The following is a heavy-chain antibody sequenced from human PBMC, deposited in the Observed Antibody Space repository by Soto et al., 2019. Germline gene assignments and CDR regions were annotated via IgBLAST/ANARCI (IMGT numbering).Heavy chain of an antibody. Sequence: GGSLRLSCAASGFIFSSYSMNWVRQAPGKGLEWVASISYSSTYIYYGDSVKGRFTISRDNAKNSLYLQMNSLRAEDTAVYYSARGVGRADRFDPWGQGTLVTVSS. V-gene: IGHV3-21*01. J-gene: IGHJ5*02. CDR3: ARGVGRADRFDP. CDR2: ISYSSTYI. CDR1: GFIFSSYS. D-gene: IGHD1-26*01.